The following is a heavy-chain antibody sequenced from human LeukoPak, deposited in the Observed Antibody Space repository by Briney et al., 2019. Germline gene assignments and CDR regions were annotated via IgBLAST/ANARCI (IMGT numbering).Heavy chain of an antibody. J-gene: IGHJ4*02. Sequence: SETLSLTCTVSGGSISSGSYYWSWIRQPAGTGLEWIGRIYTSGSTNYNPSLKSRVTISVDMSKNQFSLKLTSVTAADTAVYYCARILHPHSSSWFIDYWGQGTLVTVSS. V-gene: IGHV4-61*02. D-gene: IGHD6-13*01. CDR1: GGSISSGSYY. CDR3: ARILHPHSSSWFIDY. CDR2: IYTSGST.